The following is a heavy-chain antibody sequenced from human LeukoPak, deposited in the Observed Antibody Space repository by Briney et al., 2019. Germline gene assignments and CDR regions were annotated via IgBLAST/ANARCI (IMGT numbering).Heavy chain of an antibody. D-gene: IGHD1-26*01. CDR1: GGSLSSSSYY. J-gene: IGHJ3*02. CDR2: IYYSGST. V-gene: IGHV4-39*01. CDR3: ARKISGAFDI. Sequence: SEALSLTCTVSGGSLSSSSYYWLGLRQPPERGLEGMGSIYYSGSTYYNPSLKSRVTISVDTSKNPFSLKLSSVTAADTAVYYCARKISGAFDIWGQGTMVTVSS.